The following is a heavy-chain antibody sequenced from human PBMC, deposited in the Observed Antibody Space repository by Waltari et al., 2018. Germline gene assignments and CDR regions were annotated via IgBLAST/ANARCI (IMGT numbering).Heavy chain of an antibody. CDR3: AKDHVDGRLYYYYAMDV. V-gene: IGHV3-23*01. J-gene: IGHJ6*02. CDR1: GITFTNYA. CDR2: IIGHGGTDI. Sequence: EVQLWEHGGGWVQPGGSLRLSWAATGITFTNYAMTGIRQAPGKGLAWVSIIIGHGGTDIYYADSVKGRFTISRDHSKNTLYLQMNSLRVEDTAVYYCAKDHVDGRLYYYYAMDVWGQGTTVTVSS. D-gene: IGHD1-1*01.